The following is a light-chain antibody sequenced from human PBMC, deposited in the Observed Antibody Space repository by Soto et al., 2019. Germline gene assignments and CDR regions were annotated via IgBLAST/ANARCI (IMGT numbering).Light chain of an antibody. V-gene: IGLV1-44*01. CDR2: SNN. CDR1: SSNIGSNT. CDR3: AAWDDSLNGWV. J-gene: IGLJ3*02. Sequence: QLVLTQPPSASGTPGQRVTISCSGSSSNIGSNTVNWYQQVPGTAPKLLISSNNQRPSGVPDRFSGSKSGTSASLAISGLQSEDEADYYCAAWDDSLNGWVFGGGTKLTVL.